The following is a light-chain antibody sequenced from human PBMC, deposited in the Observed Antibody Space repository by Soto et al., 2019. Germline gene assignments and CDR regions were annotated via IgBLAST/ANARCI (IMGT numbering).Light chain of an antibody. V-gene: IGLV2-8*01. Sequence: QSALTQPPSASGSPGQSVTISCTGTSSDVGGYNYVSWYQQHPGKAPKLIISEVSKRPSGVPDRFPGSKSGNTASLTVSGLQAEYEADYHCTSHAGSNNYVFGTGTKRTVL. CDR2: EVS. J-gene: IGLJ1*01. CDR3: TSHAGSNNYV. CDR1: SSDVGGYNY.